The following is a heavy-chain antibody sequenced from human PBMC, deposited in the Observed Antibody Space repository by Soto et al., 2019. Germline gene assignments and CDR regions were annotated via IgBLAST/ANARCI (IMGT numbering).Heavy chain of an antibody. V-gene: IGHV1-2*04. D-gene: IGHD6-6*01. CDR1: GYTFTGYY. CDR2: INPNSGGT. CDR3: AGDLDSSSSLAFDI. J-gene: IGHJ3*02. Sequence: GASVKVSCKASGYTFTGYYMHWVRQAPGQGLEWMGWINPNSGGTNYAQKFQGWVTMTRDTSISTAYMELSRLRSDDTAVYYCAGDLDSSSSLAFDIWGQGTMVTVSS.